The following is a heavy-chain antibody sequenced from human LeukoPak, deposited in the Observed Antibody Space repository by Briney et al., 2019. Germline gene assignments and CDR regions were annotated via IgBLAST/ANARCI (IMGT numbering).Heavy chain of an antibody. CDR2: IYYSGSS. CDR3: ARGSITVVPAFDI. Sequence: KPSETLSLTCTLSGGSISTYYWSWIRQPPGKGLEWIGYIYYSGSSGYNPSLKSRGTISVDTSKNQFSLKLSSVPAADTAVYYCARGSITVVPAFDIWGQGTMVTVSS. V-gene: IGHV4-59*12. CDR1: GGSISTYY. D-gene: IGHD3-3*01. J-gene: IGHJ3*02.